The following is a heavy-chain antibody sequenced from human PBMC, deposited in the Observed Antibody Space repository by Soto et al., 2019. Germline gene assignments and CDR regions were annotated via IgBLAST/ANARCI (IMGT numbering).Heavy chain of an antibody. Sequence: SETLSLTCTVSGDSVRNQYWSWIRRPPGRGLEWIGYIYRSGSTKYNPSLKRRLTISVDTSKNQFSLKLPYVTAADTAVYYCARTLDYGHMDVWGKGTTVPVSS. CDR2: IYRSGST. V-gene: IGHV4-4*09. CDR1: GDSVRNQY. D-gene: IGHD3-16*01. CDR3: ARTLDYGHMDV. J-gene: IGHJ6*03.